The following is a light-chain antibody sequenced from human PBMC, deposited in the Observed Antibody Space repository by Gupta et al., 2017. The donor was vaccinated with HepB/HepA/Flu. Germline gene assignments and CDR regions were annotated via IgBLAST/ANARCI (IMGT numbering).Light chain of an antibody. V-gene: IGKV1-33*01. CDR3: HQYNKPPCT. CDR2: RGS. Sequence: DIQMTPSPSSLSASLGDRVTITCQASHDINNCLSWYQQQPGKAPKLLIYRGSNWETGVPVRFSGSGSGTHFTLTISSLHPEDVATYFCHQYNKPPCTFGQGTKVEIK. J-gene: IGKJ2*02. CDR1: HDINNC.